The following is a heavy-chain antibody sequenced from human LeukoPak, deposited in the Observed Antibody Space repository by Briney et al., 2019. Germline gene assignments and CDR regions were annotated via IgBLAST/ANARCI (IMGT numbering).Heavy chain of an antibody. V-gene: IGHV4-34*01. Sequence: PSETLSLTCAVYGGSFSGYYWSWIRQPPGKGLEWIGEINHSGSTNYNPSLKSRVTISVDTSKNQFSLKLSSVTAADTAVYCCARGLGVRSSWYVYWGQGTLVTVSS. CDR2: INHSGST. D-gene: IGHD6-13*01. CDR3: ARGLGVRSSWYVY. CDR1: GGSFSGYY. J-gene: IGHJ4*02.